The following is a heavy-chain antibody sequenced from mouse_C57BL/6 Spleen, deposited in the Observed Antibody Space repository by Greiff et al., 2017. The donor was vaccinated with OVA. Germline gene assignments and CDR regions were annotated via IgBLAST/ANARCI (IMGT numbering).Heavy chain of an antibody. CDR1: GFTFSDYG. J-gene: IGHJ2*01. CDR3: ARGYDYEGYYFDY. Sequence: DVMLVESGGGLVKPGGSLKLSCAASGFTFSDYGMHWVRQAPEKGLEWVAYISSGSSTIYYADTVKGRFTISRDNAKNTLFLQMTSLRSEDTAMDYCARGYDYEGYYFDYWGQGTTLTVSS. CDR2: ISSGSSTI. D-gene: IGHD2-4*01. V-gene: IGHV5-17*01.